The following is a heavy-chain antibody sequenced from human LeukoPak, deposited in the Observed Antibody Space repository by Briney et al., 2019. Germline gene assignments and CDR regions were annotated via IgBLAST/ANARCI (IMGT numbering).Heavy chain of an antibody. J-gene: IGHJ4*02. D-gene: IGHD2-15*01. V-gene: IGHV4-59*11. Sequence: TSETQSLTCTVSGGSISSHYWSWTRQPPGEGLEWIGYIYYSGSTNYNPSLKGRVTISVDTSKNQFSLNLRSVTAADTAVYYCASAAAYIAALDYWGQGTLVTVSS. CDR3: ASAAAYIAALDY. CDR2: IYYSGST. CDR1: GGSISSHY.